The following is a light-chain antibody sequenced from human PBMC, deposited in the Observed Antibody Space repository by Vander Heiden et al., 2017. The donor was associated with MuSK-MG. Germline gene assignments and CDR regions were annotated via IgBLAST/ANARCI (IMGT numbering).Light chain of an antibody. J-gene: IGKJ4*01. CDR2: DAS. CDR3: QQYSNWPPLT. Sequence: EVVFTQSPATLSLSPGERATLSCRASQSVSSYLAWYQQKPGQAPRLLIYDASNRATGIPARFSGSGSGTDFTLTISSLEPEDFAIYYCQQYSNWPPLTFGGGTKVEIK. V-gene: IGKV3-11*01. CDR1: QSVSSY.